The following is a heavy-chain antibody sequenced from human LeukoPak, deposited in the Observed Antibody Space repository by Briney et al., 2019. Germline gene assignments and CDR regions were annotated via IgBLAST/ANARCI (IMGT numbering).Heavy chain of an antibody. CDR2: IIPIFGTA. CDR3: ARDSYYYGSGSYGFDP. D-gene: IGHD3-10*01. J-gene: IGHJ5*02. Sequence: SVKVSCKASGGTFSSYAISWVRQAPGQGLEWMGGIIPIFGTANYAQKFQGRVTITADESTSTAYMELSSLRSEDTAVYYCARDSYYYGSGSYGFDPWGQGTLVTVSS. V-gene: IGHV1-69*13. CDR1: GGTFSSYA.